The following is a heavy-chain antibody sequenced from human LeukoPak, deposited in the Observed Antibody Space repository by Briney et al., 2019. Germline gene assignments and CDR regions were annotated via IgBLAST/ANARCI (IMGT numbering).Heavy chain of an antibody. CDR3: AKDSRVGGSGSYLENNFDY. D-gene: IGHD3-10*01. V-gene: IGHV3-23*01. CDR2: ISGSGGST. Sequence: GGSLRLSCAASGFTFSSYAMSWVRQAPGKGLEWVSAISGSGGSTYYADSVKDRFTISRDNSKNTLYLQMNRLRAEDTAVYYCAKDSRVGGSGSYLENNFDYWGQGTLVTVSS. J-gene: IGHJ4*02. CDR1: GFTFSSYA.